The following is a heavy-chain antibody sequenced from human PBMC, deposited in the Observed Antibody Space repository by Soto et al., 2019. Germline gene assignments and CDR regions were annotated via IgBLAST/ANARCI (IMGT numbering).Heavy chain of an antibody. CDR2: ISYDGSNK. D-gene: IGHD1-26*01. J-gene: IGHJ5*02. Sequence: QVQLVESGGGVVQPGRSLRLSCAASGFTFSSYGMHWVRQAPGKGLEWVAVISYDGSNKYYADSVKGRFTISRDNSKNTLYLQMNSLRAEDTAVYYCAKDQYSGSYYGDGGFDPWGQGTLVTVSS. CDR1: GFTFSSYG. CDR3: AKDQYSGSYYGDGGFDP. V-gene: IGHV3-30*18.